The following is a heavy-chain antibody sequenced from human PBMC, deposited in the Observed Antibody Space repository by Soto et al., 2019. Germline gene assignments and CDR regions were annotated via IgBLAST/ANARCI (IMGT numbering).Heavy chain of an antibody. Sequence: GGSLRLSCAASGFTFSDYYMSWIRQAPGKGLEWVSYISSSGSTIYYADSVKGRFTISRDNAKNSLYLQMNSLRAEDTAVYYCARDQRDCSSTSCYEGHYYYYYYMDVWGKGTTVTVSS. V-gene: IGHV3-11*01. D-gene: IGHD2-2*01. J-gene: IGHJ6*03. CDR3: ARDQRDCSSTSCYEGHYYYYYYMDV. CDR2: ISSSGSTI. CDR1: GFTFSDYY.